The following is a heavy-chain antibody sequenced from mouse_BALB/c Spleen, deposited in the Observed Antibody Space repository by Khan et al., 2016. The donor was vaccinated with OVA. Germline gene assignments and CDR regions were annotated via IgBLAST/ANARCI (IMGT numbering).Heavy chain of an antibody. V-gene: IGHV1-7*01. J-gene: IGHJ3*01. D-gene: IGHD2-1*01. Sequence: QVQLKESGAELAKPGASVKMSCTASGYTFTTYWMHWVKQRPGQGLEWIGYINPSTGYTEYNQNFKDKATLTADESSSTAYIQLNSLTSEDSAVYYCARRGLDGIFTYWGQGTLVTVSA. CDR1: GYTFTTYW. CDR2: INPSTGYT. CDR3: ARRGLDGIFTY.